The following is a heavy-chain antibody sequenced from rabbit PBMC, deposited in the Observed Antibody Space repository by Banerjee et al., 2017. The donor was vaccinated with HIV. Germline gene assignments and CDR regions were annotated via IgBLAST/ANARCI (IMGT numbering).Heavy chain of an antibody. D-gene: IGHD4-2*01. J-gene: IGHJ3*01. V-gene: IGHV1S45*01. CDR1: GFSFSNKYV. CDR2: INTSSGNT. CDR3: ARSVGNCLARTWLDL. Sequence: QQQLEESGGGLVKPEGSLTLSCTASGFSFSNKYVMCWVRQAPGKGLEWIACINTSSGNTVYASWAKGRFTISKTSSTTVTLQMTSLTAADTATYFCARSVGNCLARTWLDLWGPGTLVTVS.